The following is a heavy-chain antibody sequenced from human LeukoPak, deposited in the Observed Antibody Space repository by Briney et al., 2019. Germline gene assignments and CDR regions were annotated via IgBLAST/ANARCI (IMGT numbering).Heavy chain of an antibody. J-gene: IGHJ4*02. Sequence: SETLSLTCTVSGGSISSYYWSWIRQPPGKGLEWIGCIYYSGSNNYNPSLKSRVTISVDTSKNQFSLKLSSVTAADTAVYYCARVRSSLNFDYWGQGTLVTVSS. CDR1: GGSISSYY. CDR2: IYYSGSN. V-gene: IGHV4-59*01. D-gene: IGHD6-13*01. CDR3: ARVRSSLNFDY.